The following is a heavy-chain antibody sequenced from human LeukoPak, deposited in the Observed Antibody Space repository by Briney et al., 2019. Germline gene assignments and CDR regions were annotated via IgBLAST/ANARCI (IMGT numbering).Heavy chain of an antibody. Sequence: GGSLRLSCAASGFTFSNFIMNWVRQAPGKGLEWVSYISKSSDLIYYADSVKGRFTISRDNAKNLLYLHLNSLRAEDTAVYYCALWIGELGLYWGQGTLVTVSS. CDR1: GFTFSNFI. V-gene: IGHV3-48*01. D-gene: IGHD3-10*01. CDR3: ALWIGELGLY. CDR2: ISKSSDLI. J-gene: IGHJ4*02.